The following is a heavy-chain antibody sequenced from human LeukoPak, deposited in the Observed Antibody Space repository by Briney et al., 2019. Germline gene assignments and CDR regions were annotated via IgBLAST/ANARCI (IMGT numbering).Heavy chain of an antibody. V-gene: IGHV1-69*04. CDR2: IIPILGIA. D-gene: IGHD1-26*01. CDR1: GGTFSSYA. J-gene: IGHJ6*02. Sequence: GASVKVSCKASGGTFSSYAISWVRQAPGQGLEWMGRIIPILGIANYAQKFQGRVTITADKSTSTAYMELSSLRSEDTAVYYCARDYEGAAPLYYYYGMDVWGQGTTVTVSS. CDR3: ARDYEGAAPLYYYYGMDV.